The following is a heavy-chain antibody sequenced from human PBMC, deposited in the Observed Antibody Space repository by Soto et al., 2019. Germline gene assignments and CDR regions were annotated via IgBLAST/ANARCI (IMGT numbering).Heavy chain of an antibody. CDR3: ARVRDQLLFYYYYGMDV. J-gene: IGHJ6*02. CDR2: ISYDGSNK. V-gene: IGHV3-30-3*01. D-gene: IGHD2-2*01. Sequence: QVQLVESGGGVVQPGRSLRLSCAASGFTFSSYAMHWVRQAPGKGLEWVAVISYDGSNKYYADSVKGRFTISRVNSKNTLYLQMNSLRAEDTAVYYCARVRDQLLFYYYYGMDVWGQGTTVTVSS. CDR1: GFTFSSYA.